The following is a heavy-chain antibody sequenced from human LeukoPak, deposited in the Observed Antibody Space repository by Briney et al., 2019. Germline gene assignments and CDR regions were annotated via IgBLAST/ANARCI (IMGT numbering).Heavy chain of an antibody. CDR3: AREHTTSSSYYGTDV. Sequence: ASVKVSCKVSGYTLTELSMHWVRQAPGKGLEWMGGFDPKDGETIYAQRFQGRVTMTEDTSTDTAYMELSSLRSEDTAIYYCAREHTTSSSYYGTDVWGQGTTVTVSS. V-gene: IGHV1-24*01. J-gene: IGHJ6*02. CDR2: FDPKDGET. CDR1: GYTLTELS. D-gene: IGHD1-14*01.